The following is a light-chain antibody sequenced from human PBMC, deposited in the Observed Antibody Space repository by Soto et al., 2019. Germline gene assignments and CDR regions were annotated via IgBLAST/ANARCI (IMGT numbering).Light chain of an antibody. CDR1: QSVLQSSNNNNY. Sequence: DIVMTQSPDSLAVSLGERATINCQSSQSVLQSSNNNNYLAWYQQKSGQPPKLLIYWASTRESGVPDRFSGSGSGTDFTLTISSLHAEDVAVYYCQQYYTTPLTFGGGTKVEIK. CDR3: QQYYTTPLT. CDR2: WAS. J-gene: IGKJ4*01. V-gene: IGKV4-1*01.